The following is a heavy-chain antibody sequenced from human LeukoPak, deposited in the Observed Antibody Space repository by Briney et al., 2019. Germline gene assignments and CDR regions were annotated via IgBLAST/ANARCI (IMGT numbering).Heavy chain of an antibody. Sequence: ASVKVSCKASGYTITSYAMHWVRQAPGQRLEWMGWINAGNGNTKYSQKFQGRVTITRDTSASTAYMELSSLRSEDTAVYYCARDTGGYDWVRYYFDYWGQGTLVTVSS. D-gene: IGHD5-12*01. CDR2: INAGNGNT. J-gene: IGHJ4*02. V-gene: IGHV1-3*01. CDR1: GYTITSYA. CDR3: ARDTGGYDWVRYYFDY.